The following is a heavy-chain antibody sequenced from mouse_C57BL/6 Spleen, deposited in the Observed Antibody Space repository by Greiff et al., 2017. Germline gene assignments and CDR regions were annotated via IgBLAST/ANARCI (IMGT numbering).Heavy chain of an antibody. CDR2: ISDGGSYT. Sequence: DVMLVESGGGLVKPGGSLKLSCAASGFTFSSYAMSWVRQTPEKRLEWVATISDGGSYTYYPDNVKGRFTISRDNAKNNLYLQMSHLKSEDTAMYYCARDQPLYSIYWYFDVWGTGTTVTVSS. CDR1: GFTFSSYA. CDR3: ARDQPLYSIYWYFDV. D-gene: IGHD2-5*01. J-gene: IGHJ1*03. V-gene: IGHV5-4*01.